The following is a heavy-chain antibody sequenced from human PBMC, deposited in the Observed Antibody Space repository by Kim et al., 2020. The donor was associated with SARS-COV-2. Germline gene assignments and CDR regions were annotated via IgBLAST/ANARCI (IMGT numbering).Heavy chain of an antibody. CDR1: RLLVRDHD. CDR3: AAARSGVTSMDV. D-gene: IGHD2-15*01. CDR2: LSPDIHV. V-gene: IGHV3-30*03. Sequence: GGSLRLSCVASRLLVRDHDMHWVRQAPGKGLEWVARLSPDIHVYYLASVRGRFTITRDNSKNILYLQLHIPTPEDTAVYYCAAARSGVTSMDVWGQGTTVTVSS. J-gene: IGHJ6*02.